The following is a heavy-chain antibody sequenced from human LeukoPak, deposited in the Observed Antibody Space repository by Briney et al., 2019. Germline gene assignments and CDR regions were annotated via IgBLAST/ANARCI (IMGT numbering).Heavy chain of an antibody. CDR2: IYYSGST. J-gene: IGHJ4*02. V-gene: IGHV4-61*08. CDR3: ARYGSGSRNFDY. D-gene: IGHD3-10*01. CDR1: GGSISSGDYY. Sequence: SETLSLTCTVSGGSISSGDYYWSWIRQPPGKGLEWIGYIYYSGSTNYNPSLKSRVTISVDTSKNQFSLMLSSVTAADTAVYYCARYGSGSRNFDYWGQGTLVTVSS.